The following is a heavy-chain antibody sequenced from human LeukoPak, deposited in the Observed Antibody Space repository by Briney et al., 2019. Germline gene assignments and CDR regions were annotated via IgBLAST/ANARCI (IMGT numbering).Heavy chain of an antibody. Sequence: GESLKISCKGSGFSFNNYGIGWVRQMPGKGLEWMGIIFPADSDTRHSPSFQGQVTISADKSISTAYVQWSSLKASDTAVYYCARMNSYGYSFYGMDLWGQGTTVIVSS. CDR2: IFPADSDT. CDR1: GFSFNNYG. J-gene: IGHJ6*02. D-gene: IGHD5-18*01. CDR3: ARMNSYGYSFYGMDL. V-gene: IGHV5-51*01.